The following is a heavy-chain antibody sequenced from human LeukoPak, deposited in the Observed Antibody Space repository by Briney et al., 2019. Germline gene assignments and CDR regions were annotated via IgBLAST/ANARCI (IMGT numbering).Heavy chain of an antibody. CDR3: ARSYSNYGDYYMDV. CDR2: IYHSGST. V-gene: IGHV4-38-2*01. D-gene: IGHD4-11*01. J-gene: IGHJ6*03. Sequence: PSETLSLTCAVSGYSIRSGYYWGWIRQPPGKGLEWIGSIYHSGSTYYNPSLKSRVTISVDTSKNQFSLKLSSMIAADTAVYYCARSYSNYGDYYMDVWGKGTTVTVSS. CDR1: GYSIRSGYY.